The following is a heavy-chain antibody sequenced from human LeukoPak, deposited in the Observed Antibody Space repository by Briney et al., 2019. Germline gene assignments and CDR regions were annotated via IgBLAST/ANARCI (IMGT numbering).Heavy chain of an antibody. D-gene: IGHD3-9*01. Sequence: GGSLRLSCAASGFTFSSYGMSWVRQAPGKGLEWVSAISGSGGSTYYADSVKGRFTISRDNSKNTLYLQMNSLRAEDTAVYYCAKDMYDILTGYDIGRDNWFDPWGQGTLVSVSS. CDR1: GFTFSSYG. J-gene: IGHJ5*02. CDR2: ISGSGGST. CDR3: AKDMYDILTGYDIGRDNWFDP. V-gene: IGHV3-23*01.